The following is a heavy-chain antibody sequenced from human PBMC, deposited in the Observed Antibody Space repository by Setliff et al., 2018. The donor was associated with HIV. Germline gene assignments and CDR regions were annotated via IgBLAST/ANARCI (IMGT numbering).Heavy chain of an antibody. CDR3: ARSSRGSLRDLDY. J-gene: IGHJ4*02. Sequence: SETLSLTCTVSGGSISNYYWSWTRQPPGKGLEWIGCGYYSGITHYDPSLKSRVSISVDASKNQFSLRLNSVTVADTAVYFCARSSRGSLRDLDYWGPGTLVTVSS. CDR2: GYYSGIT. CDR1: GGSISNYY. D-gene: IGHD2-21*02. V-gene: IGHV4-59*08.